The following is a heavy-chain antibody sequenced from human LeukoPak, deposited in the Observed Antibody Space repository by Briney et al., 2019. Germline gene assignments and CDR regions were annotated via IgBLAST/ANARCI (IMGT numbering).Heavy chain of an antibody. J-gene: IGHJ4*02. Sequence: GGSLRLSCAASGFTFSNHWMSWVRQAPGKGLEWVTNIKQDGSEAYDGDSVKGRFTISRDNAKNSLYLQMNSLRAEDTAVYYCARVEWMGRMDYWGQGTLITVSS. CDR2: IKQDGSEA. D-gene: IGHD3-3*01. CDR1: GFTFSNHW. V-gene: IGHV3-7*04. CDR3: ARVEWMGRMDY.